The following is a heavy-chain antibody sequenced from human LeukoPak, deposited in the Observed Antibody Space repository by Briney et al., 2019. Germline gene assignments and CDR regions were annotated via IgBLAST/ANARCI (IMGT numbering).Heavy chain of an antibody. Sequence: ASVTVSCKASGYTFTSYDINWVRQATGQGLEWMGWMNPNSGNTDYAQKFQGRVTMTRNTSISTAYMELSSLRSDDTAVYYCARLVRGIIITKSYNWFDPWGQGTLVTVSS. J-gene: IGHJ5*02. CDR1: GYTFTSYD. CDR2: MNPNSGNT. V-gene: IGHV1-8*01. D-gene: IGHD3-10*01. CDR3: ARLVRGIIITKSYNWFDP.